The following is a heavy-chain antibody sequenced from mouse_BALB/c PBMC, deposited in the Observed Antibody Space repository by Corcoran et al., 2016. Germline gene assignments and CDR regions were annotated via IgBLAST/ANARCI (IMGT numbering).Heavy chain of an antibody. CDR3: ARDWDWYFDV. CDR2: INPNNGGT. J-gene: IGHJ1*01. V-gene: IGHV1-26*01. Sequence: EVQLQQSGPELVKPGASVKMSCKASGYTFTDYYMKWVNQSHGKSLEWIGDINPNNGGTSYNQKFKGKATLTVDKSSSTAYMQLNSLTSEDSAVYYCARDWDWYFDVWGAGTTVTVSS. CDR1: GYTFTDYY. D-gene: IGHD4-1*01.